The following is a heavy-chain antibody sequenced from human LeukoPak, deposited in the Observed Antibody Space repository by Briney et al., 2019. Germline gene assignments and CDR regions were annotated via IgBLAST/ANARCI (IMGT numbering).Heavy chain of an antibody. CDR2: ISSSGSTI. D-gene: IGHD4-17*01. CDR1: GFTFSSYE. V-gene: IGHV3-48*03. J-gene: IGHJ4*02. CDR3: AKDPAHDYGDPFDY. Sequence: GGSLRLSCAASGFTFSSYEMNWVRQAPGKGLEWVSYISSSGSTIYYADSVKGRFTISRDNSKNTLYLQMNSLRAEDTAVYYCAKDPAHDYGDPFDYWGQGTPVTVSS.